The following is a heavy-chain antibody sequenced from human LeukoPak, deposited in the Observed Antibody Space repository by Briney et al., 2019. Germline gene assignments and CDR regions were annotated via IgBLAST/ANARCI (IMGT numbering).Heavy chain of an antibody. Sequence: ASVTVSCKASGYTFTGYYMHWVRQAPGQGLEWMGWINPNSGGTNYAQKFQGWVTMTRDTSISTAYMELSRLRSDDTAVYYYARERIAVAGTTYYYYYGMDVWGQGTTVTVSS. V-gene: IGHV1-2*04. D-gene: IGHD6-19*01. J-gene: IGHJ6*02. CDR3: ARERIAVAGTTYYYYYGMDV. CDR2: INPNSGGT. CDR1: GYTFTGYY.